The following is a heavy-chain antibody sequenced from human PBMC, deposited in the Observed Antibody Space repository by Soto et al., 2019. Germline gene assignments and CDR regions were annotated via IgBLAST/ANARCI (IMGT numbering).Heavy chain of an antibody. D-gene: IGHD2-15*01. Sequence: PGVSLRLSCAASGLIVSSNYMSWVRQAPGKGLEWVSIIYSSGGTYYADSVKGRFTISRDNSMNTLYLQMNSLRAEDTAVYYCARGGVCSSGSCTLRGSFVYWGQGTLVTVSA. CDR1: GLIVSSNY. CDR2: IYSSGGT. J-gene: IGHJ4*02. CDR3: ARGGVCSSGSCTLRGSFVY. V-gene: IGHV3-53*01.